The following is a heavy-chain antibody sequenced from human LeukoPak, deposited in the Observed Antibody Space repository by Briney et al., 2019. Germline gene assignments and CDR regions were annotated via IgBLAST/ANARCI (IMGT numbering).Heavy chain of an antibody. CDR1: GFTFSSYA. Sequence: GGSLRLSCAASGFTFSSYAMSWVRQARGKGVEWVSAISGSGGSTYYADSVKGRFTISRDNSKNTLYLQMNSLRAEDTAVYYCAKRPQKITIFGVVMGYWGQGTLVTVSS. D-gene: IGHD3-3*01. CDR3: AKRPQKITIFGVVMGY. J-gene: IGHJ4*02. V-gene: IGHV3-23*01. CDR2: ISGSGGST.